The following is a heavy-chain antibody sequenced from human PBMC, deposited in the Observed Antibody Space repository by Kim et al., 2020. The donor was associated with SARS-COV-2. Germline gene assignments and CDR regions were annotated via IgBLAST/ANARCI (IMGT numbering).Heavy chain of an antibody. CDR3: ARVAVAGTCFDY. V-gene: IGHV1-3*01. D-gene: IGHD6-19*01. J-gene: IGHJ4*02. Sequence: ASVKVSCKASGYTFTSYAMHWVRQAPGQRLEWMGWINAGNGNTKYSQKFQGRVTITRDTSASTAYMELSSLRSEDTAVYYCARVAVAGTCFDYWGQGTLVTVSS. CDR1: GYTFTSYA. CDR2: INAGNGNT.